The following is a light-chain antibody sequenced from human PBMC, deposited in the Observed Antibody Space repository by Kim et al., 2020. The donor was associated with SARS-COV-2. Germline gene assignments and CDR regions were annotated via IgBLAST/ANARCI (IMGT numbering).Light chain of an antibody. CDR2: GSS. Sequence: QRVTVSCTEGSYNIGSTYDVHGYQRLPGTAPKLLLFGSSHRPSGVPDRFAGSKSDTSASLAITELQAEDEADYYCQSYDSRLSAWVFGGGTQLTVL. CDR1: SYNIGSTYD. CDR3: QSYDSRLSAWV. V-gene: IGLV1-40*01. J-gene: IGLJ2*01.